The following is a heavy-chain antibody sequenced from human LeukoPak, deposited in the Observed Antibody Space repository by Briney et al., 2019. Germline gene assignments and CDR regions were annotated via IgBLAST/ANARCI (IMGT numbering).Heavy chain of an antibody. V-gene: IGHV1-2*02. CDR3: ARVRRPEYSGSSYYYYMDV. CDR2: INSNSGGT. CDR1: GYTFTGYY. J-gene: IGHJ6*03. Sequence: GASVKVSCKASGYTFTGYYIHWVRQAPGQGLEWMGWINSNSGGTNYAQKFQGRVTMTRDTSTTTAYMELNRLRSDDTAVYYCARVRRPEYSGSSYYYYMDVWGKGTTVTVSS. D-gene: IGHD6-6*01.